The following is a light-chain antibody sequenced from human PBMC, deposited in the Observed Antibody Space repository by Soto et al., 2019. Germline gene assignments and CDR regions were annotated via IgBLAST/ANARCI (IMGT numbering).Light chain of an antibody. CDR3: QQYNDWPPKWT. CDR2: GTS. Sequence: EIVMTQSPATVSVSLGERATLSCRASQSVGSNLAWYQQKPGQAPRLLIYGTSTRATGIPARFSGSGSGTEFTLTISSLQSEDFAVHYCQQYNDWPPKWTFGQGTKVEI. J-gene: IGKJ1*01. CDR1: QSVGSN. V-gene: IGKV3-15*01.